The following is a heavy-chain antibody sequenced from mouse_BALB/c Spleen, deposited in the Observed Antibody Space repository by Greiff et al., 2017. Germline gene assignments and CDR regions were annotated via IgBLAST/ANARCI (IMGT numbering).Heavy chain of an antibody. Sequence: QVQLQQSGPQLVRPGASVKISCKASGYSFTSYWMHWVKQRPGQGLEWIGMIDPSDSETRLNQKFKDKATLTVDKSSSTAYMQLSSPTSEDSAVYYCAHYDYEGNYYAMDYWGQGTSVTVSS. V-gene: IGHV1-74*01. CDR2: IDPSDSET. CDR3: AHYDYEGNYYAMDY. D-gene: IGHD2-4*01. CDR1: GYSFTSYW. J-gene: IGHJ4*01.